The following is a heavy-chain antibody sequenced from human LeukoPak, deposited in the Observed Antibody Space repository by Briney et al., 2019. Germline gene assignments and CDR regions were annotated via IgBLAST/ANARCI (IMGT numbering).Heavy chain of an antibody. CDR3: AKGPMGPGFDY. Sequence: GGSLRLSCAASGFTFSSYAMNWVRQAPGKGLEWVSSISGSGGGTYYADSVKGRFTISRDNSKNTLYLQMNSLRAEDTAVYYCAKGPMGPGFDYWGQGTLVTVSS. J-gene: IGHJ4*02. V-gene: IGHV3-23*01. CDR1: GFTFSSYA. CDR2: ISGSGGGT. D-gene: IGHD3-10*01.